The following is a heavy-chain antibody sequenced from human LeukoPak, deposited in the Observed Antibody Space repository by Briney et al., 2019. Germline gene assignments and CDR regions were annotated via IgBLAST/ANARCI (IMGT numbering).Heavy chain of an antibody. CDR1: GITFSSFE. J-gene: IGHJ4*02. D-gene: IGHD3-16*01. CDR3: ARLWGFKDTHY. CDR2: ISATCAAI. V-gene: IGHV3-48*03. Sequence: GGSLTLSCTASGITFSSFERNWVRQAPGKGLEGISYISATCAAIYYAHSVKGQFTISRDNAKNSVFPQMSSLRAEDTAVYYCARLWGFKDTHYWGQGTMVTVSS.